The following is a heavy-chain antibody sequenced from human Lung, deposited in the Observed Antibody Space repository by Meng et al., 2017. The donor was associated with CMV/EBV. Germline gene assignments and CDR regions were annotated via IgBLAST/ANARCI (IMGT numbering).Heavy chain of an antibody. Sequence: ESXKISXAASGFTVSSNYMSWVRQAPGKGLEWVSVIYSGGSTYYADSVKGRFTISRDNSKNTLYLQMNSLRAEDTAVYYCARNNCSSTSCYSLYYYGMAVWGQGTTVTFSS. CDR1: GFTVSSNY. CDR2: IYSGGST. J-gene: IGHJ6*02. CDR3: ARNNCSSTSCYSLYYYGMAV. V-gene: IGHV3-53*01. D-gene: IGHD2-2*01.